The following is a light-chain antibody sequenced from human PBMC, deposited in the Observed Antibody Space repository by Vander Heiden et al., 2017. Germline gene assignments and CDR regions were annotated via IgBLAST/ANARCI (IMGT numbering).Light chain of an antibody. V-gene: IGLV2-11*01. Sequence: QSALTQPRSVSGSPGQPVPISCTGTSSDVGRYNYVSWFQQHPDEAPRLMISDVSKRPSGVPYRFSGSKSGNTASLTVSGLQAEDEADYYCCSYAGSYTFVFGTGTKITVL. J-gene: IGLJ1*01. CDR1: SSDVGRYNY. CDR3: CSYAGSYTFV. CDR2: DVS.